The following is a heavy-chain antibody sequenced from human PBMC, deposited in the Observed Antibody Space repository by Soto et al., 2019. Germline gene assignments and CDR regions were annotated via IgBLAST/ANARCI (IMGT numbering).Heavy chain of an antibody. CDR2: IYWADDK. CDR3: AHRVLRTVFGLVTTTAIYFDS. J-gene: IGHJ4*02. CDR1: GFSLTTSGVG. V-gene: IGHV2-5*02. Sequence: QITLNESGPTQVKPRQTLTLTCTFSGFSLTTSGVGVGWIRQSPGKAPEWLALIYWADDKRYSPSLKSRLTITKDTSKNQVVLTMADLDPADTATYYCAHRVLRTVFGLVTTTAIYFDSWGQGTPVAVSS. D-gene: IGHD3-3*01.